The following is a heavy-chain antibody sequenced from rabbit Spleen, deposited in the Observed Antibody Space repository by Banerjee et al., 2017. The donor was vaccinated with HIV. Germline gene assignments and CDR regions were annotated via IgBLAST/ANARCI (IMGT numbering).Heavy chain of an antibody. CDR1: GFSFSGGYY. CDR2: IAAGSSGST. D-gene: IGHD4-1*01. Sequence: QSLQESGGGLVKPGASLTLTCTASGFSFSGGYYMCWVRQAPGKGLGWIACIAAGSSGSTYYATWAKGRFTFSKTSSTTVTLQMTSLTAADTATYFCARDLDGVIGWNFGWWGPGTLVTVS. V-gene: IGHV1S40*01. CDR3: ARDLDGVIGWNFGW. J-gene: IGHJ6*01.